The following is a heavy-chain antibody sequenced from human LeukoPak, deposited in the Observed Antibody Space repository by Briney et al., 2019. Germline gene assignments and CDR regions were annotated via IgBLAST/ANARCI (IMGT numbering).Heavy chain of an antibody. J-gene: IGHJ4*02. V-gene: IGHV4-4*07. D-gene: IGHD3-22*01. Sequence: SETLSLTCTVSGGSISSYYWSWIRQPARKGLERIGRIYTSGSTNYNPSLKSRVTMSVDTSKNQFSLKLSSVTAADTAVYYCARDRLQYYYDSSGYYSFDYWGQGTLVTVSS. CDR1: GGSISSYY. CDR3: ARDRLQYYYDSSGYYSFDY. CDR2: IYTSGST.